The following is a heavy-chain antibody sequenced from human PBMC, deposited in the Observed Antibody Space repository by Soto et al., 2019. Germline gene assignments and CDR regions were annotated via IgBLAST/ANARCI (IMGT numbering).Heavy chain of an antibody. CDR3: ARRGYSSGIIDY. V-gene: IGHV4-59*08. J-gene: IGHJ4*02. D-gene: IGHD6-19*01. Sequence: SETLSLTCTVSGGSISSYYWSWIRQPPGKGLEWIGYIYYSGSTNYNPSLKSRVTISVDTSKNQFSLKLSSVTAADTAVYYCARRGYSSGIIDYWGQGTLVTVSS. CDR2: IYYSGST. CDR1: GGSISSYY.